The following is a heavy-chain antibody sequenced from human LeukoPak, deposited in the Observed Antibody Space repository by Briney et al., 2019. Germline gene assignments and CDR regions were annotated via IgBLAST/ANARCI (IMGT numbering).Heavy chain of an antibody. D-gene: IGHD2-2*01. CDR3: ARTQIVVVPAATGDKYYYYYYGMDV. CDR1: GYTLTELS. Sequence: GASVKVSCKVSGYTLTELSMHWVRQAPGKGLEWMGGFDPEDGGTIYAQKFQGRVTMTEDTSTDTAYMELSSPRSEDTAVYYCARTQIVVVPAATGDKYYYYYYGMDVWGQGTTVTVSS. V-gene: IGHV1-24*01. J-gene: IGHJ6*02. CDR2: FDPEDGGT.